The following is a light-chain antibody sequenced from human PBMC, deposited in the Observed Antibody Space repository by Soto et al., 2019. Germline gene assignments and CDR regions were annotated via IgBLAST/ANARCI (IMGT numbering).Light chain of an antibody. J-gene: IGKJ4*01. Sequence: EIVLTQSPGTLSLSPGERATLSCRASQSVSSIYLAWYQQKPGQAPRLLIYNAFNRATGIPDRFSGSGSGTDFTLTISRLEPEDFAVYYCQQYGSSPGTFGGGTKVDI. CDR3: QQYGSSPGT. CDR1: QSVSSIY. CDR2: NAF. V-gene: IGKV3-20*01.